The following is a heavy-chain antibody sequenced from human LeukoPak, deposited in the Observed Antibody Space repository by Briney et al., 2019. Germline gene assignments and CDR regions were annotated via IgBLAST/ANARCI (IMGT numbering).Heavy chain of an antibody. CDR3: GRHNTGSVDY. CDR2: MNTDVTTT. J-gene: IGHJ4*02. CDR1: GFTCSSYW. V-gene: IGHV3-74*01. Sequence: SAGSLRLTGAASGFTCSSYWMIWVRQAPGNGLVYVSHMNTDVTTTDYVDSVKGRFTISTDNATNTLYLQMDTLRAEDTAAYYCGRHNTGSVDYWGQGTLVTVSS. D-gene: IGHD3-10*01.